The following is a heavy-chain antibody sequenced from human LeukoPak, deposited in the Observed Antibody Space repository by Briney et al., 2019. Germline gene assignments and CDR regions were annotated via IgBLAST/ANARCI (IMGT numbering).Heavy chain of an antibody. J-gene: IGHJ4*02. V-gene: IGHV3-64*01. CDR1: GFTFSSYA. CDR2: ISSNGGST. CDR3: AKNYYYGSRSDY. D-gene: IGHD3-10*01. Sequence: GGSLRLSCAASGFTFSSYAMHWVRQAPGKGLEYVSAISSNGGSTYYANSVKGRFTISRDNSKNTLYLQMGSLRAEDTAVYYCAKNYYYGSRSDYWGQGTLVTVSS.